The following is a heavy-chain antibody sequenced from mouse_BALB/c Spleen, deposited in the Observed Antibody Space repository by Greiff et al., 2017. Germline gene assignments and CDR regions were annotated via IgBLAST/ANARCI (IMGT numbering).Heavy chain of an antibody. Sequence: EVKLVESGGGLVQPGGSLKLSCAASGFTFSSYGMSWVRQTPDKRLELVATINSNGGSTYYPDSVKGRFTISRDNAKNTLYLQMSSLKSEDTAMYYCARYGYDGYYFDYWGQGTTLTVSS. D-gene: IGHD2-2*01. J-gene: IGHJ2*01. CDR1: GFTFSSYG. CDR3: ARYGYDGYYFDY. CDR2: INSNGGST. V-gene: IGHV5-6-3*01.